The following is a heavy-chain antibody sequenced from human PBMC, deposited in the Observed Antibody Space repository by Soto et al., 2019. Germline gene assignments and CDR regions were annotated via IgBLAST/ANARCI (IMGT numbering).Heavy chain of an antibody. Sequence: GASVKVSFKASGGTFSSYAISWVRPAPAQGLEWMGGIIPIFGTANYAQKFQGRVTITADESTSTAYMELSSLRSEDTAVYYCARADDSSGYTYPLDYWGQGTLVTV. CDR2: IIPIFGTA. V-gene: IGHV1-69*13. CDR1: GGTFSSYA. D-gene: IGHD3-22*01. CDR3: ARADDSSGYTYPLDY. J-gene: IGHJ4*02.